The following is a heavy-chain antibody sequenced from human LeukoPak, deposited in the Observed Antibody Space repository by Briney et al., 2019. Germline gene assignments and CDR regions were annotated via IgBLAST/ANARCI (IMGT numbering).Heavy chain of an antibody. CDR3: ARGPVWGSGSYYRRGSWFDP. J-gene: IGHJ5*02. V-gene: IGHV4-39*01. CDR2: IHYSGST. D-gene: IGHD3-10*01. Sequence: SETLSLTCTVSGGSISSSTYDWDWIRQSPGKGLEWIGSIHYSGSTHYNPSLRSRVIMSVDTSKNQFSLKLSSLTAADTAVYYCARGPVWGSGSYYRRGSWFDPWGQGTLVTVSS. CDR1: GGSISSSTYD.